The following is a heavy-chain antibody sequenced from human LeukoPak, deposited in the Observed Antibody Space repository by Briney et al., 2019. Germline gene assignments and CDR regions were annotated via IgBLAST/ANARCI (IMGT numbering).Heavy chain of an antibody. Sequence: PSETLSLTCTVSGGSISSYYWSWIRQPPGKGLEWIGYIYYSGSTNYNPSLKSRVTISVDTSKNQFSLKLSSVTAADTALYYCARDEGATLRVAFDIWGQGTMVTVFS. V-gene: IGHV4-59*12. CDR1: GGSISSYY. D-gene: IGHD1-26*01. CDR3: ARDEGATLRVAFDI. CDR2: IYYSGST. J-gene: IGHJ3*02.